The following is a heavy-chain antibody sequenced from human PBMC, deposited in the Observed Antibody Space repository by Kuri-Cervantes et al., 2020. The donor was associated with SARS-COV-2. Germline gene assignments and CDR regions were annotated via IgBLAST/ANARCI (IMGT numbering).Heavy chain of an antibody. CDR2: INPNSGGT. CDR1: GYTFTGYY. D-gene: IGHD3-16*01. V-gene: IGHV1-2*02. CDR3: ASLGDAGDLSPPFDY. J-gene: IGHJ4*02. Sequence: ASVKVSCKASGYTFTGYYMHWVRQAPGQGLEWMGWINPNSGGTNYAQKFQGRVTMTRDTSISTAYMELSSLRSEDTAVYYCASLGDAGDLSPPFDYWGQGTLVTVSS.